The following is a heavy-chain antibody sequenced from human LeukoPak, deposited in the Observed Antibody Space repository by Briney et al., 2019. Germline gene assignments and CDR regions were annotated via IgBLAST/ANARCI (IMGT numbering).Heavy chain of an antibody. CDR1: GYTFTSYY. CDR2: FNPSGGST. D-gene: IGHD3-22*01. J-gene: IGHJ4*02. V-gene: IGHV1-46*01. CDR3: ARDSKARNYYDSSGGPYYFDY. Sequence: ASVKASCKPSGYTFTSYYMHWVRQAPGQGLEWMGIFNPSGGSTSYAQKFQGRVTMTRDTFTSTVYMELSSLRSEDTAVYYCARDSKARNYYDSSGGPYYFDYWGQGTLVTVS.